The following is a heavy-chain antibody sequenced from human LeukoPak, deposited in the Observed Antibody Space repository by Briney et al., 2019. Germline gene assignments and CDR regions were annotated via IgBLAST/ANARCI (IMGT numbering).Heavy chain of an antibody. V-gene: IGHV1-2*02. D-gene: IGHD2-2*01. CDR3: ARSPCSSTSCYAHFDY. CDR1: GYTFIGYY. J-gene: IGHJ4*02. Sequence: GASVKVSCKASGYTFIGYYMHWVRQAPGQGLEWMGWINPNSGGTNYAQKFQGRVTMTRDTSISTAYMELSRLRSDDTAVYYCARSPCSSTSCYAHFDYWGQGTLVTVSS. CDR2: INPNSGGT.